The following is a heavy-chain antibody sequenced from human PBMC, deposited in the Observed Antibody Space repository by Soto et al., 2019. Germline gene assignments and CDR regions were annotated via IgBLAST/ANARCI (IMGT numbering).Heavy chain of an antibody. CDR1: GGSISSGGYY. Sequence: QVQLQESGPGLVKPSQTLSLTCTVSGGSISSGGYYWSWIRQHPGKGLEWIGYIYYSGSTYYNPSLKSRVTISVATSKTQFSLKLSSVTAADTAVYYCARHGYGDYLMDVYWGQGTLVTVSS. D-gene: IGHD4-17*01. V-gene: IGHV4-31*03. CDR3: ARHGYGDYLMDVY. CDR2: IYYSGST. J-gene: IGHJ4*02.